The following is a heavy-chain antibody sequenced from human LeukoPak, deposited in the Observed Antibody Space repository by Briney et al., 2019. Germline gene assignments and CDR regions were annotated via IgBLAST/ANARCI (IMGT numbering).Heavy chain of an antibody. CDR3: ARERIRDYGDYGGYYFDY. CDR1: GFAFSSYS. Sequence: GGSLRLSCAASGFAFSSYSMNWVRQAPGKGLEWVSYISSSSSTIYYADSVKGRFTISRDNAKNSLYLQMNSLRAEDTAVYYCARERIRDYGDYGGYYFDYWGQGTLVTVSP. J-gene: IGHJ4*02. V-gene: IGHV3-48*04. D-gene: IGHD4-17*01. CDR2: ISSSSSTI.